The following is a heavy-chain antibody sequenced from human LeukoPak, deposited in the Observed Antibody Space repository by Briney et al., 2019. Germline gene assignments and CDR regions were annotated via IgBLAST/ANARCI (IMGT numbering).Heavy chain of an antibody. CDR3: VKGESCIGGNCHYYFDY. CDR2: ISCSGDTT. D-gene: IGHD2-15*01. J-gene: IGHJ4*02. V-gene: IGHV3-23*01. Sequence: GGSLRLSCVGSGFTFSSYYMGWVRPAPGKGLEWVSAISCSGDTTYHADSDKGRIIISRDNSRNPVYLQMNSLRDEDAAVYYCVKGESCIGGNCHYYFDYWGQGTLVTVS. CDR1: GFTFSSYY.